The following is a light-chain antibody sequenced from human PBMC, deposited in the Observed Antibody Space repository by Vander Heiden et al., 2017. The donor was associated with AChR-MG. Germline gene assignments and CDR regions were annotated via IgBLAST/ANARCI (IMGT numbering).Light chain of an antibody. CDR1: KAIATY. V-gene: IGKV1-39*01. CDR2: FGS. CDR3: QQSHTFPWT. J-gene: IGKJ1*01. Sequence: DVQLTQSPSSLSASVGDTVTITCRASKAIATYVNWYQQQSAKAPKLLIYFGSTLESGVPSRFSGSASGTEFTLTIRSLQREDFATYYCQQSHTFPWTFGQGTKVEI.